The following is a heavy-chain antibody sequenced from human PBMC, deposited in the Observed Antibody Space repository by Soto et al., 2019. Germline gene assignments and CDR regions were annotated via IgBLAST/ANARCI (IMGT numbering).Heavy chain of an antibody. J-gene: IGHJ6*02. Sequence: PGGSLRLSCAASGFTFSGSAMHWVRQASGKGLEWVGRIRSKANSYATAYAASVKGRFTISRDDSKNAAYLQMNSLKTEDTAVYYCTRPPMVRGRYYYGMDVWGQGTTVTV. CDR2: IRSKANSYAT. D-gene: IGHD3-10*01. CDR1: GFTFSGSA. CDR3: TRPPMVRGRYYYGMDV. V-gene: IGHV3-73*01.